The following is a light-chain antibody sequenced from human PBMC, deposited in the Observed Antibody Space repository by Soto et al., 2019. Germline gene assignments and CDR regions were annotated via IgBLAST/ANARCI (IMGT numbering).Light chain of an antibody. CDR1: QSVSSSY. J-gene: IGKJ1*01. Sequence: EIALTQSPGTLSLSPGERATLSCRASQSVSSSYLAWYQQKPGQAPRLLIYDTSSRPTGIPDSFSGSGSGTNFTLAISRLEPEDFAVYYCQQCGSSPSFGQGTKVELK. V-gene: IGKV3-20*01. CDR2: DTS. CDR3: QQCGSSPS.